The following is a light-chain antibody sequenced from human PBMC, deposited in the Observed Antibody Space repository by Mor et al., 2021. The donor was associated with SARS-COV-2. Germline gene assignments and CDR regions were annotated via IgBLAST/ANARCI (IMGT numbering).Light chain of an antibody. Sequence: SQSVSSSYFAWSQQKPGQAPRLLIYGASSRATGIPDRFSGSGSGTDFTLTISRLEPEDFAVYYCQQYGSSPGTFGQGTKVEIK. J-gene: IGKJ1*01. CDR2: GAS. V-gene: IGKV3-20*01. CDR1: QSVSSSY. CDR3: QQYGSSPGT.